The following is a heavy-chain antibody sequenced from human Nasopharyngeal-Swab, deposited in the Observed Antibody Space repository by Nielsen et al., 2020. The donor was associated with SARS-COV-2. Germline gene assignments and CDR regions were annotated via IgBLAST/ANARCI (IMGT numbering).Heavy chain of an antibody. V-gene: IGHV3-21*01. CDR2: ISSSSSYI. Sequence: GRSLRPSCAASGFTFSSYSMNWVRQAPGKGLEWVSSISSSSSYIYYADSVKGRFTISSDNAKNSLYLQMNSLRAEDTAVYYCARDRSVGYGMDVWGQGTTVTVSS. CDR3: ARDRSVGYGMDV. J-gene: IGHJ6*02. CDR1: GFTFSSYS. D-gene: IGHD2-15*01.